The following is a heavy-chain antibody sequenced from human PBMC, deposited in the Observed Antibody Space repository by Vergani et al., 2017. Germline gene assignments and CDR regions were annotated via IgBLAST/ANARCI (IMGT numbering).Heavy chain of an antibody. CDR2: ISWNSGSI. Sequence: EVQLVESGGGLVQPGRSLRLSCAASGFTFDDYAMHWVRQAPGKGLEWVSGISWNSGSIGYADSVKGRFTISRDNSKNTVFLQMHSLRAEDTAIYYCVKEKIDLGSYFFDSWGHGILVTVSS. D-gene: IGHD2/OR15-2a*01. V-gene: IGHV3-9*01. CDR1: GFTFDDYA. J-gene: IGHJ4*01. CDR3: VKEKIDLGSYFFDS.